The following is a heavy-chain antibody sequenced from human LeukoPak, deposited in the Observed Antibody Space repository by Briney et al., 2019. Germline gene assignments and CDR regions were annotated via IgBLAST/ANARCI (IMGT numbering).Heavy chain of an antibody. J-gene: IGHJ4*02. D-gene: IGHD6-13*01. V-gene: IGHV1-8*01. CDR2: MNPNSGNT. Sequence: GASVKVSCKASGYTFTSHDINWVRQATGQGLEWMGWMNPNSGNTGYAQKFQYRVTMTSNTSISTAYMELSSLESEDTAVYYCASALKRGSAGTLIDYWGRGTLVTVSS. CDR1: GYTFTSHD. CDR3: ASALKRGSAGTLIDY.